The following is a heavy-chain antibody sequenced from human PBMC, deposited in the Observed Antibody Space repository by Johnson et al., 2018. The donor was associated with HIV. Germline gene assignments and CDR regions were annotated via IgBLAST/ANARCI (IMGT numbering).Heavy chain of an antibody. CDR3: ALSYSLDAFDI. J-gene: IGHJ3*02. V-gene: IGHV3-30*04. Sequence: QVQLVESGGGLVQPGGSLRLSCAASGFAFSSYAMHWVRQAPGKGLEWVAVISYDGTSKYPADSVRGRFTLSRDNSKNSLYLQMNSLQTEDTAVYYCALSYSLDAFDIWGQGTMVTVSS. CDR2: ISYDGTSK. CDR1: GFAFSSYA. D-gene: IGHD2-21*01.